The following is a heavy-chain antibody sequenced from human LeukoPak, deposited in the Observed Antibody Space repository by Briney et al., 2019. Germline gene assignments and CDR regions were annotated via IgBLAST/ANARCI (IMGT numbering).Heavy chain of an antibody. CDR1: GGTFSTYG. CDR3: ARDPHSGYDRLFDAFDI. Sequence: SVKVSCKASGGTFSTYGISWVRQAPGQGLEWMGRIIPRLSTSNYAQKFQGRVTITTDESTSTAYMELSSLRSEDTAVYYCARDPHSGYDRLFDAFDIWGQGKMVTVSS. V-gene: IGHV1-69*11. CDR2: IIPRLSTS. D-gene: IGHD5-12*01. J-gene: IGHJ3*02.